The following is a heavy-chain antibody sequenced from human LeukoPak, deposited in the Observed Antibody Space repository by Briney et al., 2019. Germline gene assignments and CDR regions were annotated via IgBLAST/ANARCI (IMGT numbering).Heavy chain of an antibody. CDR2: VNHSGST. V-gene: IGHV4-34*01. Sequence: SETLSLTCAVYGGSFSGYYWSWIRQPPGKGLEWIGEVNHSGSTNYNPSLKSRVTISVDTSKNQFSLKLSSVTAADTAVYYCARALRGIAARPPYYYYMDVWGKGTTVTVSS. J-gene: IGHJ6*03. D-gene: IGHD6-6*01. CDR1: GGSFSGYY. CDR3: ARALRGIAARPPYYYYMDV.